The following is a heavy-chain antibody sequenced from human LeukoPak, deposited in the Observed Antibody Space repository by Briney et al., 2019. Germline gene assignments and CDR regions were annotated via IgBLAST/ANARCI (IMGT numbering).Heavy chain of an antibody. CDR2: ISDSGDTT. J-gene: IGHJ4*02. CDR1: GFTFSSYS. D-gene: IGHD6-19*01. V-gene: IGHV3-23*01. CDR3: AKDRRRTSGWYVFDY. Sequence: GGSLRLSCAASGFTFSSYSMNWVRQAPGKGLEWVSVISDSGDTTYYADSVKGRFTISRDNSKNTLYLQMNSLRAEDTAVYYCAKDRRRTSGWYVFDYWGQGTLVTVSS.